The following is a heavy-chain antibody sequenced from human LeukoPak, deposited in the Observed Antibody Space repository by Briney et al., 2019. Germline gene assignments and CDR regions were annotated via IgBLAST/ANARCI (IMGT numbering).Heavy chain of an antibody. D-gene: IGHD2-2*02. CDR1: GFTFSSYS. CDR2: ISRSSSHMYYA. V-gene: IGHV3-21*01. J-gene: IGHJ6*02. Sequence: GGSLRLSCAASGFTFSSYSMTWVRQAPGKGLEWVSSISRSSSHMYYADYADSVKGRFTISRDNAKNSLYLQMNSLRAEDTAVYYCAREVVVVPAAISPEYGMDVWGQGTTVTVSS. CDR3: AREVVVVPAAISPEYGMDV.